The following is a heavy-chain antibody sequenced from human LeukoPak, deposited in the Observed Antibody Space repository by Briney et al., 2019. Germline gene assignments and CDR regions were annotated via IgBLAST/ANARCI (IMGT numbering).Heavy chain of an antibody. CDR1: RFTFSNYA. J-gene: IGHJ4*02. CDR3: AKDQPTRPID. Sequence: GGSLRLSCAASRFTFSNYAMSWVRQAPEKGLEWVSSISGIGASTYYADSVKGRFTVSRDNSKNTLSLQMNSLRPEDTAIYYCAKDQPTRPIDWGQGTLVTVSS. V-gene: IGHV3-23*01. CDR2: ISGIGAST.